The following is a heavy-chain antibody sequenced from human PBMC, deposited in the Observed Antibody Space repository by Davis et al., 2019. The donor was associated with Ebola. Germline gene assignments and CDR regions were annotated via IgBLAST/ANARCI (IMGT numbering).Heavy chain of an antibody. CDR3: ARRRGFSPLYNYGMDV. J-gene: IGHJ6*02. D-gene: IGHD5-24*01. Sequence: GESLKISCQGFGYRFTSYWIGWVRQMPGKGLEWLGIIYPSDSDTRYSPSFQGQVTISVDKSISTAYLQWSSLKASDTAIYYCARRRGFSPLYNYGMDVWGQGTTVTVSS. V-gene: IGHV5-51*01. CDR1: GYRFTSYW. CDR2: IYPSDSDT.